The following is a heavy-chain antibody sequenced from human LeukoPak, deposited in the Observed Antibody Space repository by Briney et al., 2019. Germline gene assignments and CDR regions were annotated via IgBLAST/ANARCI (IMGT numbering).Heavy chain of an antibody. CDR3: ARDRGYGSGSDY. CDR1: GFTFSDYY. V-gene: IGHV3-11*06. J-gene: IGHJ4*02. D-gene: IGHD3-10*01. CDR2: ISSSSSYI. Sequence: GGSLRLSCAASGFTFSDYYMSWIRQAPGKGLEWVSSISSSSSYIYYADSVKGRFTISRDNAKNSLYLQMNSLRAEDTAVYYCARDRGYGSGSDYWGQGTLVTVSS.